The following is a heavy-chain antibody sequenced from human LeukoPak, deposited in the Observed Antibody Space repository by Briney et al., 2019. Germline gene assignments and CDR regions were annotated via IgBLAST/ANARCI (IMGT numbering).Heavy chain of an antibody. CDR1: GGSFSDYY. J-gene: IGHJ4*02. Sequence: SETLSLTCAVYGGSFSDYYWNWIRQPPGKGLEWIGEINHSGGTKYNPSLKSRVTISVDTSKNQFSLKLSSVTAADTAVYYCARGRVVRGSYYFDYWGQGTLVTVSS. D-gene: IGHD3-10*01. CDR2: INHSGGT. V-gene: IGHV4-34*01. CDR3: ARGRVVRGSYYFDY.